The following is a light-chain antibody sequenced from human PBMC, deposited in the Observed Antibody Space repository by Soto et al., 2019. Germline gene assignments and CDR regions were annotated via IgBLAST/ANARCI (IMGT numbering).Light chain of an antibody. Sequence: EIVLTQSPATLCLSPGERATLSCRASQGVSSYLAWYQQKPGQAPRLLIYDASNRATGIPARFSGSGPGTDFTLTISSLEPEDFAVYYCQQRSNWQELTFGGGTKVEIK. V-gene: IGKV3D-11*01. CDR2: DAS. CDR1: QGVSSY. CDR3: QQRSNWQELT. J-gene: IGKJ4*01.